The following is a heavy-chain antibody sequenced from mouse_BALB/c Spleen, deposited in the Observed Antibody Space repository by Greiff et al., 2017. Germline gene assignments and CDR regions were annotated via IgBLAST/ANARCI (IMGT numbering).Heavy chain of an antibody. CDR3: ASTSYAMDY. CDR2: ISYSGST. J-gene: IGHJ4*01. V-gene: IGHV3-2*02. Sequence: EVKVEESGPGLVKPSQSLSLTCTVTGYSITSDYAWNWIRQFPGNKLEWMGYISYSGSTSYNPSLKSRISITRDTSKNQFFLQLNSVTTEDTATYYCASTSYAMDYWGQGTSVTVSS. CDR1: GYSITSDYA.